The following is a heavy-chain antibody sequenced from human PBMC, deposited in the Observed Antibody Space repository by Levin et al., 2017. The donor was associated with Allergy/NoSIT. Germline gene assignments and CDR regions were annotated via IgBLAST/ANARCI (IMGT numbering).Heavy chain of an antibody. CDR1: GFTFDDYA. Sequence: GGSLRLSCAASGFTFDDYAMHWVRQAPGKGLEWVSGISWNSGSIGYADSVKGRFTISRDNAKNSLYLQMNSLRAEDTALYYCAKDALYYYDSSGPLNPYFDYWGQGTLVTVSS. J-gene: IGHJ4*02. D-gene: IGHD3-22*01. V-gene: IGHV3-9*01. CDR2: ISWNSGSI. CDR3: AKDALYYYDSSGPLNPYFDY.